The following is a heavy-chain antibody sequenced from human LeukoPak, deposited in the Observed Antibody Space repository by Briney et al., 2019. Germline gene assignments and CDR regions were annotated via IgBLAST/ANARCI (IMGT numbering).Heavy chain of an antibody. CDR2: IDWDGDK. D-gene: IGHD3-22*01. CDR1: GVSLTTTGMC. V-gene: IGHV2-70*11. CDR3: ARTTYYSESGGYTPGYFDF. J-gene: IGHJ4*02. Sequence: SGPALVKPKRTLTLTCAFSGVSLTTTGMCVSWIRQPPGKALEWLARIDWDGDKYYSTSLKTNLTISKDTSKNQVVLIMTNVDPVDTATYYCARTTYYSESGGYTPGYFDFWGQGTRVTVSS.